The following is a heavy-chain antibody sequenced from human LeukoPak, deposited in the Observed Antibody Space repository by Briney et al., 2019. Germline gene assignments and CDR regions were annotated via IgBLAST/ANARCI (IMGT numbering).Heavy chain of an antibody. J-gene: IGHJ3*01. CDR2: IYYSGST. V-gene: IGHV4-59*12. Sequence: PSETLSLTCTVSGGSISSYYWSWIRQPPGKGLEWIGYIYYSGSTNYSPSLKSRVTISVDTSKNQFSLQLNSVTPEDTAVYYCVRDSGLGNDAFDVWGPGTMVTVSS. CDR1: GGSISSYY. D-gene: IGHD3-10*01. CDR3: VRDSGLGNDAFDV.